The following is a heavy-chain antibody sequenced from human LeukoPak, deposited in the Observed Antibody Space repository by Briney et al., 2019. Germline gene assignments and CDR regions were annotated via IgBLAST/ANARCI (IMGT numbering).Heavy chain of an antibody. D-gene: IGHD1-26*01. Sequence: SETLSLTCTVSGDSISSSSYSWGWIRQPPGKGLEWIGSIYYSGSTYYNPSLKSRVTISVDTSKNQFSLKLSSVAAADTAVCYCAREYSGSQDGFDIWGQGTMVTVSS. CDR1: GDSISSSSYS. CDR3: AREYSGSQDGFDI. V-gene: IGHV4-39*07. J-gene: IGHJ3*02. CDR2: IYYSGST.